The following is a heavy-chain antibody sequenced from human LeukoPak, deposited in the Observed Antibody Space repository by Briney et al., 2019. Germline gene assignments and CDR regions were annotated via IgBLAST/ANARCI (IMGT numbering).Heavy chain of an antibody. D-gene: IGHD2-2*01. CDR1: GYTFTGYY. CDR3: ARDPLYCSSTSCYARDPWRYFQH. CDR2: INPNSGGT. V-gene: IGHV1-2*04. Sequence: GASVKVSCKASGYTFTGYYMHWVRQAPGQGLEWKGWINPNSGGTNYAQKFQGWVTMTRDTSISTAYMELSRLRSDDTAVYCCARDPLYCSSTSCYARDPWRYFQHWGQGTLVTVSS. J-gene: IGHJ1*01.